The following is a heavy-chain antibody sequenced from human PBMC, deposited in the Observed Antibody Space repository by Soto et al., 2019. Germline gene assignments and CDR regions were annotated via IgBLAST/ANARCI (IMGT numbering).Heavy chain of an antibody. J-gene: IGHJ6*02. D-gene: IGHD2-21*02. V-gene: IGHV1-69*13. CDR1: GGTFSSYA. CDR2: IIPIFGTA. Sequence: ASVKVSCKASGGTFSSYAISWVRQAPGQGLEWMGGIIPIFGTANYAQKFQGRVTITADESTSTAYMELSSLRSEDTAVYYCAGSIIVVVTAIHGDYYYYGMDVWGQGTTVTVSS. CDR3: AGSIIVVVTAIHGDYYYYGMDV.